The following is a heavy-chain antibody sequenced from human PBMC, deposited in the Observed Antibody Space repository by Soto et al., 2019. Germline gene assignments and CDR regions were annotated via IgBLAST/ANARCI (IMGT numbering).Heavy chain of an antibody. CDR2: INAGNGNT. D-gene: IGHD2-15*01. CDR3: ARAWVVVPPPDY. J-gene: IGHJ4*02. CDR1: GYTFTSYA. Sequence: QVQLVQSGAEEKKPGASVKVSCKASGYTFTSYAMHWVRQAPGQRLEWMGWINAGNGNTKYSQKFQGRVTITRDTPASTANRGVGSLRSEDTGVYFWARAWVVVPPPDYWGQGTLVPVPP. V-gene: IGHV1-3*05.